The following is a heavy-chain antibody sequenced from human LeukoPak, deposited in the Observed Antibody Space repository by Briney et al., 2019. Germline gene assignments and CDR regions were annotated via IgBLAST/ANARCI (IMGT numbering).Heavy chain of an antibody. V-gene: IGHV3-23*01. CDR1: GFTFSSYA. CDR2: ISGSDHST. J-gene: IGHJ4*02. CDR3: AKSPTVVTDYFDY. D-gene: IGHD4-23*01. Sequence: GGSLRLSCAASGFTFSSYAMSWVRQAPGKGLEWVSGISGSDHSTYYADSVKGRFTISRDNFKNTLYLQFNSLGAEDTAVYYCAKSPTVVTDYFDYWGQGTLVTVSS.